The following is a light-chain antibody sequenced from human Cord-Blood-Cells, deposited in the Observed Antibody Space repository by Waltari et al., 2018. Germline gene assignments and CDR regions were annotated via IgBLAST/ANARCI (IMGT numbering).Light chain of an antibody. CDR2: KAS. J-gene: IGKJ1*01. CDR3: QQYNSYWT. Sequence: DIQMTQSPSTLSASVGDRVTITCRASQSISSWLAWYQQKPGKAPKLLIYKASSLESGFPSRFSGSGSGTEFTLTISGLQPDDFATYYCQQYNSYWTFGQGTKVEIK. CDR1: QSISSW. V-gene: IGKV1-5*03.